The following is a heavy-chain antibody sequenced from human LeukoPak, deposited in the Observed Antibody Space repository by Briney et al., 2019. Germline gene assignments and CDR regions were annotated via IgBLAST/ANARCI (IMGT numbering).Heavy chain of an antibody. J-gene: IGHJ4*02. CDR3: ARGPRGRVWKLGSYFDY. V-gene: IGHV4-34*01. CDR2: INHSGST. CDR1: GGSFSGYY. D-gene: IGHD2-15*01. Sequence: SETLSLTCAVYGGSFSGYYWSWIRQPPGKGLEWIGEINHSGSTNYNPSLKSRVTISVDTSKNQFSLKLSSVTAADTAVYYCARGPRGRVWKLGSYFDYWGQGTLVTVSS.